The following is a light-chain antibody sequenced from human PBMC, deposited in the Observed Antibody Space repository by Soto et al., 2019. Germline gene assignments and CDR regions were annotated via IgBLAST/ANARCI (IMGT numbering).Light chain of an antibody. J-gene: IGLJ2*01. CDR2: NNN. CDR1: TSNIGSNP. V-gene: IGLV1-44*01. Sequence: QSVLTQSPSASGTPGQRVTVSCSESTSNIGSNPVNWYQQLPGTAPKLLIYNNNKRPSGVPDRFSGSKSATSASLAISGLQSQDEAHYDCATSDSSLNEGVFGGGTKLTVL. CDR3: ATSDSSLNEGV.